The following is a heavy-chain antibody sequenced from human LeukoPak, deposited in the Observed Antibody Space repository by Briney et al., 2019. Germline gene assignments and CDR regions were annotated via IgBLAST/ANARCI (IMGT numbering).Heavy chain of an antibody. J-gene: IGHJ4*02. CDR1: GFTFSNYA. CDR3: ARDPSGSSSGWYHFDY. Sequence: GGSLRLSCAASGFTFSNYAMSWVRQTPGKGLDWVSGISVSGATTYYANSVKGRFTISRDNSKNTLNLRMNSLRAEDTAVYYCARDPSGSSSGWYHFDYWGQGSLVTVSS. CDR2: ISVSGATT. V-gene: IGHV3-23*01. D-gene: IGHD6-19*01.